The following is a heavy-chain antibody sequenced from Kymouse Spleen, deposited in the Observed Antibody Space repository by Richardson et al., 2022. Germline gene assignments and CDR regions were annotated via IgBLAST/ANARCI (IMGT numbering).Heavy chain of an antibody. Sequence: QVQLQQWGAGLLKPSETLSLTCAVYGGSFSGYYWSWIRQPPGKGLEWIGEINHSGSTNYNPSLKSRVTISVDTSKNQFSLKLSSVTAADTAVYYCAGLTIFGVARDYWGQGTLVTVSS. J-gene: IGHJ4*02. V-gene: IGHV4-34*01. CDR3: AGLTIFGVARDY. CDR1: GGSFSGYY. CDR2: INHSGST. D-gene: IGHD3-3*01.